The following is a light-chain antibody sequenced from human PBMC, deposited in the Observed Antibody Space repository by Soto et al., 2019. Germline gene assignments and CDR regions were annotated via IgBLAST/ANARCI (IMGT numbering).Light chain of an antibody. CDR1: QSVRSTY. V-gene: IGKV3-20*01. CDR3: QQYGDSSSYT. CDR2: GAS. Sequence: EIVLTQSPGTLSLSPGDRATLSCRASQSVRSTYLDWYQHKPGQPPRLLIYGASSRATGIPDRFSGSGSGTDFHLTISSLETEEFAVYYCQQYGDSSSYTFGQGTKLEI. J-gene: IGKJ2*01.